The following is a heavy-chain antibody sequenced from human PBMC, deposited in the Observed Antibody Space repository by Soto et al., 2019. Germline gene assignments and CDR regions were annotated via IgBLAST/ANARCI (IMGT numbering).Heavy chain of an antibody. CDR1: GGTFSSYA. V-gene: IGHV1-69*13. CDR2: IIPIFGTA. Sequence: GASVKVSCKASGGTFSSYAISWVRQAPGQGLEWMGGIIPIFGTANYAQKFQGRVTITADESTSTAYMELSSLRSEDTAVYYCARNYDILTRIFDYWGQGTLVTVSS. D-gene: IGHD3-9*01. J-gene: IGHJ4*02. CDR3: ARNYDILTRIFDY.